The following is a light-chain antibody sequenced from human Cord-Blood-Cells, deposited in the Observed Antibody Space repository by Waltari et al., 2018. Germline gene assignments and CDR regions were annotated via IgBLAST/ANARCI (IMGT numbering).Light chain of an antibody. CDR1: NIGSKS. V-gene: IGLV3-21*04. J-gene: IGLJ2*01. CDR3: QVWDSSSDHVV. CDR2: YDS. Sequence: SYVLTQPPSVSVAPGKTARITCGGNNIGSKSVHWYQQKPGQAPVLVIYYDSDRPSGIPERFSGSNSGITATLTISRVEAGDEADYYCQVWDSSSDHVVFGGGTKLTVL.